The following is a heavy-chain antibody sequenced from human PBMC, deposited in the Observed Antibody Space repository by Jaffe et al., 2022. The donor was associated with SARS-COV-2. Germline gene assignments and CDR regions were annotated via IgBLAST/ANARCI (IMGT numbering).Heavy chain of an antibody. D-gene: IGHD3-22*01. Sequence: EVRLVQSGPEMRKPGESLRISCQGSGYSFSDYWIGWVRQKPGQGLEWMGLIYPSDSNSKYSPSFQGQVTMSADKSIFSVYLQWDSLKTSDTAIYFCAKPAGPTDGYYYGMDVWGQGTTVIVSS. V-gene: IGHV5-51*01. CDR1: GYSFSDYW. CDR3: AKPAGPTDGYYYGMDV. CDR2: IYPSDSNS. J-gene: IGHJ6*02.